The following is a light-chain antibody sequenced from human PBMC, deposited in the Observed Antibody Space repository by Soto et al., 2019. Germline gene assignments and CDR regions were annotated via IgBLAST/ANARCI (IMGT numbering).Light chain of an antibody. CDR2: HVT. V-gene: IGLV2-14*01. Sequence: QSVLTQPASVSGSLGQSITISCSGTSSVVGAYNYVSWYQQYPGKAPKLMIYHVTDRPSGVSNRFSGSKSGNTASLTISGLQAEDEADYYCCSYTNSNTFVFGTGTKVTVL. CDR1: SSVVGAYNY. CDR3: CSYTNSNTFV. J-gene: IGLJ1*01.